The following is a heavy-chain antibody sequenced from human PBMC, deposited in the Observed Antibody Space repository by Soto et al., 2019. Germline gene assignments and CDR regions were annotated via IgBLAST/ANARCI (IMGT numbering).Heavy chain of an antibody. D-gene: IGHD2-2*01. Sequence: PGGSLRLSCAASGFTFSSYAMGCVRRAPGKAREWVSAISGSGGSTYYADSVKGRFTISRDNSKNTLYLQMNSLRAEDTAVYYCAKVGYCSSTSCPGPQFDYWGQGTLVTVSS. V-gene: IGHV3-23*01. CDR1: GFTFSSYA. J-gene: IGHJ4*02. CDR2: ISGSGGST. CDR3: AKVGYCSSTSCPGPQFDY.